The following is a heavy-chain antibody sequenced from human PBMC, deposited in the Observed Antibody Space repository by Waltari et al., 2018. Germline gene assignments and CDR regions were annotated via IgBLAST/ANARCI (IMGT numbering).Heavy chain of an antibody. CDR3: AKSAGGKHFDY. V-gene: IGHV3-43D*04. CDR1: GFTFEDYA. D-gene: IGHD2-15*01. CDR2: ISWDGGST. J-gene: IGHJ4*02. Sequence: EVQLVESGGVVVQPGGSLRLSCAASGFTFEDYAMHWVRQAPGKGLEWVSLISWDGGSTYYGDSVKGRFTISRDNSKNSLYLQTNSLRAEDTALYYCAKSAGGKHFDYWGQGTLVTVSS.